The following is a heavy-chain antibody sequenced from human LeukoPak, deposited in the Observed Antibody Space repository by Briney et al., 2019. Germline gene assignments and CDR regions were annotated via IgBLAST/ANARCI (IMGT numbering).Heavy chain of an antibody. CDR3: ARGRGSYDYYYYYMDV. CDR1: GYTFTGYY. V-gene: IGHV1-69*06. CDR2: IIPIFGTA. D-gene: IGHD1-26*01. Sequence: SVKVSCKASGYTFTGYYMHWVQQAPGQGLEWMGGIIPIFGTANYAQKFQGRVTITADKSTSTAYMELSSLRSEDTAVYYCARGRGSYDYYYYYMDVWGKGTTVTVSS. J-gene: IGHJ6*03.